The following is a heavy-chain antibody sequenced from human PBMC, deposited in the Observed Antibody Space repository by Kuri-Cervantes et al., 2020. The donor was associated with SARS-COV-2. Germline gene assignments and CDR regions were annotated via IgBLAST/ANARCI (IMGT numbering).Heavy chain of an antibody. J-gene: IGHJ4*02. Sequence: GGSLRLSCAASGFTFSDYYMSWIRQAPGKGLEWVANIKQDGSEKYYVDSVKGRFTISRDNAKNSLYLQMNSLRAEDTAVYYCAKVGAGYCSGGSCDSVVVDWGQGTLVTVSS. CDR1: GFTFSDYY. D-gene: IGHD2-15*01. CDR3: AKVGAGYCSGGSCDSVVVD. V-gene: IGHV3-7*01. CDR2: IKQDGSEK.